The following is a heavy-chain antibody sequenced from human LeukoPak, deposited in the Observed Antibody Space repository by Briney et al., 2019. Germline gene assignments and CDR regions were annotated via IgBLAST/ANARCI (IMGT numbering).Heavy chain of an antibody. CDR2: ISGSGGST. V-gene: IGHV3-23*01. CDR3: AKDDGYYSDY. J-gene: IGHJ4*02. CDR1: GFTFSSHS. D-gene: IGHD5-24*01. Sequence: GGSLRLSCAASGFTFSSHSMNWVRQAPGKGLEWVSAISGSGGSTYYADSVKGRFTISRDNSKNTLYLQMNSLRAEDTAVYYCAKDDGYYSDYWGQGTLVTVSS.